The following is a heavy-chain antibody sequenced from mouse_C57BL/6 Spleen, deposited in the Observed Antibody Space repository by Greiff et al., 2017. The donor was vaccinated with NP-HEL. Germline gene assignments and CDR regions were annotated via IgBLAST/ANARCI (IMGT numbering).Heavy chain of an antibody. CDR1: GYTFTGYW. V-gene: IGHV1-9*01. J-gene: IGHJ3*01. D-gene: IGHD1-1*01. CDR2: ILPGSGST. Sequence: QVQLKQSGAELMKPGASVKLSCKATGYTFTGYWIEWVKQRPGHGLEWIGEILPGSGSTNYNEKFKGKATLTADTSSNTAYMQLSSLTTEDSAIYYWARGGSSYGEWFAYWGQGTLVTVSA. CDR3: ARGGSSYGEWFAY.